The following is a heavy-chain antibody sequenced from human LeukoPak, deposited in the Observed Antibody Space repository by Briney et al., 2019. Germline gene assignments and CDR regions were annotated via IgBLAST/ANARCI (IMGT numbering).Heavy chain of an antibody. CDR3: TSFGDYVWGSYRYFDY. CDR2: IRSKAYGGTT. V-gene: IGHV3-49*03. J-gene: IGHJ4*02. CDR1: GFTFGDYA. D-gene: IGHD3-16*02. Sequence: GGSLRLSCTASGFTFGDYAMSWFRQAPGKGLEWVGFIRSKAYGGTTEYAASVKGRFTISRDDSKSIAYLQMNSLKTEDTAVYYCTSFGDYVWGSYRYFDYRGQGTLVTVSS.